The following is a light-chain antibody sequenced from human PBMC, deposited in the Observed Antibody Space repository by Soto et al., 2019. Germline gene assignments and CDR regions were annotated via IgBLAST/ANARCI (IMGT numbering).Light chain of an antibody. J-gene: IGKJ1*01. CDR2: GAS. CDR1: QSVSSSY. Sequence: EIVLRQSPGTLSLSPGERATLSCRASQSVSSSYLAWYQQKPGQAPRLLIYGASSRATGIPDRFSGSGSGTDFTLTISSLQAEDVGVYYCQQYNSLPWTFGQGTKVDIK. CDR3: QQYNSLPWT. V-gene: IGKV3-20*01.